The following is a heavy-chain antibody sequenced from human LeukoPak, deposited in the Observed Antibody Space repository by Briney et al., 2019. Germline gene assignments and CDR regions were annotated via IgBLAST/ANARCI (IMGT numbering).Heavy chain of an antibody. Sequence: SETLSLTCTVSGGSISSGGYYWSWIRQHPGNGLEWIGYIYYSGSTYYNPSRQSRVTISVDTSKNQFSLKLSSVTAADTAVYYCARSGIQLWLPENWGQGTLVTVSS. CDR1: GGSISSGGYY. J-gene: IGHJ4*02. CDR3: ARSGIQLWLPEN. D-gene: IGHD5-18*01. V-gene: IGHV4-31*03. CDR2: IYYSGST.